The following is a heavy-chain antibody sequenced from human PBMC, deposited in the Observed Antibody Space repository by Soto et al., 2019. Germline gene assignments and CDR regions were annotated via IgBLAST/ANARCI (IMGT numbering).Heavy chain of an antibody. J-gene: IGHJ4*02. Sequence: PGGSLRLSCAASGFTFSSYSMNWVRQAPGKGLEWVSSISSSSSYIYYADSVKGRFTISRDNAKNSLYLQMNSLRAEDTAVYYCAGMNGFAAPPGFDYWGQGTLVTVSS. V-gene: IGHV3-21*01. D-gene: IGHD1-1*01. CDR3: AGMNGFAAPPGFDY. CDR1: GFTFSSYS. CDR2: ISSSSSYI.